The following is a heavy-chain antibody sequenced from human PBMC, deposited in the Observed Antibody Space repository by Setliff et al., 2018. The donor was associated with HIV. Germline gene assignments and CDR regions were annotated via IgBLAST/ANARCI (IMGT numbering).Heavy chain of an antibody. J-gene: IGHJ4*02. CDR2: MNPSGGST. CDR1: GYIFSSYN. Sequence: GASVKVSCKAFGYIFSSYNMHWVRQAPGQGLEWMGMMNPSGGSTSYAQKFQGRVSVTRDTSTSTVYLELSSLKSEDTALYYCARDQGTYCSGGSCYFHYYFDSWGQGTLVTVSS. D-gene: IGHD2-15*01. CDR3: ARDQGTYCSGGSCYFHYYFDS. V-gene: IGHV1-46*01.